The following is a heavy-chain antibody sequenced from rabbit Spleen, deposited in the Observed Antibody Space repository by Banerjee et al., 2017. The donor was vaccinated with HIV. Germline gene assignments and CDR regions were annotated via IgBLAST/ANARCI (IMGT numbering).Heavy chain of an antibody. J-gene: IGHJ4*01. D-gene: IGHD6-1*01. Sequence: QSLEESGGGLVKPGGTLTLTCTVSGFDFSSYGVSWVRQAPGKGLEWIGYIDPIFGSTYYANWVNGRFSISRENTQNTLYLQLSSLTAADTATYFCVREAGYGGYGDANLWGPGTLVTVS. CDR3: VREAGYGGYGDANL. CDR1: GFDFSSYGV. CDR2: IDPIFGST. V-gene: IGHV1S43*01.